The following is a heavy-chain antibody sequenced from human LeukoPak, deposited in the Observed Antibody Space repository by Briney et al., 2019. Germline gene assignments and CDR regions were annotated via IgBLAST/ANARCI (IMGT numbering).Heavy chain of an antibody. D-gene: IGHD3-10*01. CDR3: TRVHGSGSFSVY. CDR1: GFTFGDYA. Sequence: GSLRLSRTASGFTFGDYAMSWVRQAPGKGLEWVGFIRSKAYGGTTEYAASVKGRFTISRDDSKSIAYLQMNSLKTEDTAVYYCTRVHGSGSFSVYWGQGTLVTVSS. V-gene: IGHV3-49*04. J-gene: IGHJ4*02. CDR2: IRSKAYGGTT.